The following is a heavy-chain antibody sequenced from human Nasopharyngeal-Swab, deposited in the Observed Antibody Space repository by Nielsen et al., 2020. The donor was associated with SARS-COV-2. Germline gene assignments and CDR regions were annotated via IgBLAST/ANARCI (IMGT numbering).Heavy chain of an antibody. CDR1: GYSFTSYW. D-gene: IGHD6-6*01. CDR3: ARQRGVGTSSPHFDY. J-gene: IGHJ4*02. CDR2: IYPGDSDT. Sequence: GESLKISCKGSGYSFTSYWIGWVRQMPGKGLEWMGFIYPGDSDTRYTPSFQGQVTISADNSINTAYLQWSSMKASDTAIYYCARQRGVGTSSPHFDYWGQGTLVTVSS. V-gene: IGHV5-51*01.